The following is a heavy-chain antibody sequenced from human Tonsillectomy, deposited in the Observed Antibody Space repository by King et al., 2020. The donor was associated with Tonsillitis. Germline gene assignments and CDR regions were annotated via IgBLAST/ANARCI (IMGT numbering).Heavy chain of an antibody. CDR1: GDRVSSNSAA. CDR2: TYYRSKWYN. CDR3: ARGGGPGIAVTWFDP. Sequence: VQLQQSGPGLVKPSQTLSLTCAIFGDRVSSNSAAWTWIRQSPSRGLEWLGRTYYRSKWYNDYAVSVKSRITINPDTSKNQFSLQLNSVTTEDTAVYYCARGGGPGIAVTWFDPWGQGTLVTVSS. D-gene: IGHD6-19*01. J-gene: IGHJ5*02. V-gene: IGHV6-1*01.